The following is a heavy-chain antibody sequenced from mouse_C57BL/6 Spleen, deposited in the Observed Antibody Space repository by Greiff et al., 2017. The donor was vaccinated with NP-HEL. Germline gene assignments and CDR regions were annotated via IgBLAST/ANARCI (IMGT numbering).Heavy chain of an antibody. J-gene: IGHJ4*01. CDR3: ARWDSSGPYAMDY. V-gene: IGHV1-50*01. Sequence: QVQLQQPGAELVKPGASVKLSCKASGYTFTSYWMQWVKQRPGQGLEWIGEIDPSASYSNYNQKFKGKATLPVDKSSSTAYMQLSILTSDDSAVYYGARWDSSGPYAMDYWGQGTSVTVSS. D-gene: IGHD3-2*02. CDR2: IDPSASYS. CDR1: GYTFTSYW.